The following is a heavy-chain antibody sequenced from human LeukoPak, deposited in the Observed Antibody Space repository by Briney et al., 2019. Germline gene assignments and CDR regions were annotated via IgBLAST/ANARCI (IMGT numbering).Heavy chain of an antibody. V-gene: IGHV4-59*01. CDR1: GGSISSNY. J-gene: IGHJ4*02. D-gene: IGHD4-17*01. CDR3: ARDMTTVTRGLDY. Sequence: SETLSLTCTVFGGSISSNYWSWIRQPPGKGLEWIGNVYHSGSTNYNPSLKSRITMSVDTSKNQFSLKLSSVTAADTAVYYCARDMTTVTRGLDYWGQGTLVTVSS. CDR2: VYHSGST.